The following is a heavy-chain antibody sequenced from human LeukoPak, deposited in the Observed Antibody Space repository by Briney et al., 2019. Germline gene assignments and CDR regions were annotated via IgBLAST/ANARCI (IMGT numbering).Heavy chain of an antibody. CDR3: AKDQSYGDILTGFDY. J-gene: IGHJ4*02. V-gene: IGHV1-46*01. Sequence: ASVKVSCKASGYTFTSYYMHWVRQAPGQGLEWMGIINPSGGSTSYAQKFQGRVTMTRDTSTSTVYMELNSLRAEDTAVYYCAKDQSYGDILTGFDYWGQGTLVTVSS. D-gene: IGHD3-9*01. CDR1: GYTFTSYY. CDR2: INPSGGST.